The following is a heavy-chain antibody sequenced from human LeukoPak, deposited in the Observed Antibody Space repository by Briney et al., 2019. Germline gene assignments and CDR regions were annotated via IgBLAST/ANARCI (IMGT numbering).Heavy chain of an antibody. CDR2: INPDGRRT. V-gene: IGHV3-74*01. D-gene: IGHD2-2*01. CDR3: AREVEEVPDAMGVYYYYFMDV. CDR1: GFTFSNNW. Sequence: PGGSLRLSCAASGFTFSNNWMHWVRQAPGKGLVWVSRINPDGRRTDYADSVKGRFTISRDNAKNTLYLQMNSLRVEDTAVYYCAREVEEVPDAMGVYYYYFMDVWGKGTTVTVPS. J-gene: IGHJ6*03.